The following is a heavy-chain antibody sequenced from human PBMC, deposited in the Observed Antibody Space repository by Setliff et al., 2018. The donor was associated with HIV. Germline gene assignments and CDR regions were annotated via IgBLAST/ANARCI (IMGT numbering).Heavy chain of an antibody. J-gene: IGHJ4*02. CDR2: IYYSGST. Sequence: SETLSLTCIVSGGSIRSYYWSWIRQPPGKGLEWIGYIYYSGSTNYNASLKSRVSISVDPSKKQVSLRLRSVTAAETAVYYCARSLTKQLVLGTSREYYFDSWGLGALVTVSS. D-gene: IGHD6-13*01. V-gene: IGHV4-59*01. CDR3: ARSLTKQLVLGTSREYYFDS. CDR1: GGSIRSYY.